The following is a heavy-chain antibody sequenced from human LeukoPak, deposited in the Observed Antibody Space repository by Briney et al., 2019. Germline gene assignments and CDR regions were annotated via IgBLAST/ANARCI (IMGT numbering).Heavy chain of an antibody. CDR1: GYTFTSYA. D-gene: IGHD3-10*01. CDR2: INTNTGNP. V-gene: IGHV7-4-1*02. Sequence: ASVTVSCKASGYTFTSYAMNWVRQAPGQGLEWMGWINTNTGNPTYAQGFTGRFVFSLDTSVSTAYLQISSLKAEDTAVYYCARDVAYGSGRGPAIHDSYYYYGMDVWGQGTTVTVSS. J-gene: IGHJ6*02. CDR3: ARDVAYGSGRGPAIHDSYYYYGMDV.